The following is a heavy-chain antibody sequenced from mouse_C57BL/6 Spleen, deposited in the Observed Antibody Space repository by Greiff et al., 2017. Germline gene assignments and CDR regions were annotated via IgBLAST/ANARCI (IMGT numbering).Heavy chain of an antibody. V-gene: IGHV14-2*01. Sequence: EVQLQQPGAALVKPGASVKLSCTASGFNIIDYYMHWVKQRTEQGLHWIGRIDPEDGDTKSAPKFQGTATITADTSSSTAYLQLSSVTAGDTAVYYCARDYLGYWGQGTTLTVSS. J-gene: IGHJ2*01. CDR1: GFNIIDYY. CDR2: IDPEDGDT. CDR3: ARDYLGY.